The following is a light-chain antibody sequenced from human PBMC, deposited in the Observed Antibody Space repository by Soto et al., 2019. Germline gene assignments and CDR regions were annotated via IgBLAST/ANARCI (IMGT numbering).Light chain of an antibody. CDR1: SGHSTFA. Sequence: QAVVTQSPSASASLGASVKLTCTLSSGHSTFAIAWHQQQPEKGPRFLMNLNSDGSHTKGDGIPDRFSGSSSGAERYLTISSLQSEDEADYYCQTWGTGFQVFGGGTKVTVL. J-gene: IGLJ3*02. CDR2: LNSDGSH. CDR3: QTWGTGFQV. V-gene: IGLV4-69*01.